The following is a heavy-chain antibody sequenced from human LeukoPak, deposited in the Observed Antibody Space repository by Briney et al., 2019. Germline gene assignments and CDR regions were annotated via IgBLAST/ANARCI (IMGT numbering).Heavy chain of an antibody. CDR2: FDPEDGET. Sequence: ASVKVSCKVSGYTLTEFSMHWVRQGPGKGLEWMGGFDPEDGETIYAQKFQGRVTMTEDTSTDTAYMALSSLRSEDTAVYYCAAVRFGDLSFFDYWGQGTLFTVSS. CDR1: GYTLTEFS. J-gene: IGHJ4*02. D-gene: IGHD3-16*02. CDR3: AAVRFGDLSFFDY. V-gene: IGHV1-24*01.